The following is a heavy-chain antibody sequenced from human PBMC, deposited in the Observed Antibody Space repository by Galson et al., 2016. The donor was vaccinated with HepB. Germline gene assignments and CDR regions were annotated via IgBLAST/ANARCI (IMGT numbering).Heavy chain of an antibody. Sequence: TLSLTCSVSGGSVSSGTYFWNWIRQPAGKGLEWIGRIYTSGSTNYSPSLKSRITMSIDTSRNQFTLNLRSVTAADTAVYYCARDRGSYPDFGDDYYMDVWGKGTTVTVSS. CDR2: IYTSGST. D-gene: IGHD3/OR15-3a*01. CDR3: ARDRGSYPDFGDDYYMDV. CDR1: GGSVSSGTYF. V-gene: IGHV4-61*02. J-gene: IGHJ6*03.